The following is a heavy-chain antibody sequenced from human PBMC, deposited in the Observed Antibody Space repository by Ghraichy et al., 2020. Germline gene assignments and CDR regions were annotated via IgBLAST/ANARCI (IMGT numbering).Heavy chain of an antibody. D-gene: IGHD1-1*01. Sequence: GESLNISCAGSGFTIRSYSMSWVRQAPGKGLEWVSAISYRGGETFYADTVKGRFTISIDTSKNTLSLQMDSLRAEDTAVYFCAIVYKTDLDYWGQGTLVTVSS. V-gene: IGHV3-23*01. CDR3: AIVYKTDLDY. CDR1: GFTIRSYS. J-gene: IGHJ4*02. CDR2: ISYRGGET.